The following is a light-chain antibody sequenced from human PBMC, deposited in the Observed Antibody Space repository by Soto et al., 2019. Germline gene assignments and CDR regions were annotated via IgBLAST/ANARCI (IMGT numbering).Light chain of an antibody. CDR1: TSDIGGYYF. CDR2: DVS. CDR3: SSYRSSTTPFV. Sequence: QSVLTQPASVSGSPGQSITISCTGTTSDIGGYYFVSWFQQYPGKAPTLIIYDVSNRPSGSSSRFSGSKTGNTATLTISGLQADDEADYYCSSYRSSTTPFVFGTGTKVTVL. J-gene: IGLJ1*01. V-gene: IGLV2-14*01.